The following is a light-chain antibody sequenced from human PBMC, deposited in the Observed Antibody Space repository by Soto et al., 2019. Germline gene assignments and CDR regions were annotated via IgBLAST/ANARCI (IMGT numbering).Light chain of an antibody. CDR3: QQRSNLGLT. J-gene: IGKJ4*01. V-gene: IGKV3-11*01. CDR2: DAS. CDR1: QSVSSY. Sequence: EIVLTQSPATLSLSPGERATLSCRASQSVSSYLAWYQQKPGQAPRLLIYDASNRATGIPARFSGSGSGTDFTLTISSLEPEEFAVNDCQQRSNLGLTFGGGNTVEIK.